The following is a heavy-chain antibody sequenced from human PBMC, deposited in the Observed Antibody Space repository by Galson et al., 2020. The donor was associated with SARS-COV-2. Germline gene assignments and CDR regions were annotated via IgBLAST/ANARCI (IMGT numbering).Heavy chain of an antibody. Sequence: GESLKISCAASGFTFSSYGMHWVRQAPGKGLEWVAVIWYDGSNKYYADSVKGRFTISRDNSKNTLYLQMNSLRAEDTAVYYCAGQTILIGAFDIWGQGTMVTGSS. CDR2: IWYDGSNK. CDR1: GFTFSSYG. CDR3: AGQTILIGAFDI. J-gene: IGHJ3*02. V-gene: IGHV3-33*01.